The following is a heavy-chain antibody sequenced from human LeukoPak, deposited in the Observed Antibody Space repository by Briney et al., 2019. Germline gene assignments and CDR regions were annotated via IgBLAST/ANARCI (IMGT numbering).Heavy chain of an antibody. D-gene: IGHD1-26*01. CDR3: ARGQVGATAFDY. J-gene: IGHJ4*02. V-gene: IGHV3-30-3*01. CDR1: GFTLSSYA. Sequence: GGSLRLSCAASGFTLSSYAMHWVRQAPGKGLEWVAVISYDGSNKYYADSVKGRFTISRDNSKNTLYLQMNNLRAEDTAVYYCARGQVGATAFDYWGQGTLVTVSS. CDR2: ISYDGSNK.